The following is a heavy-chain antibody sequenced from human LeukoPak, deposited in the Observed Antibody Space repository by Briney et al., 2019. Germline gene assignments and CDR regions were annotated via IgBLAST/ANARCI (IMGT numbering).Heavy chain of an antibody. D-gene: IGHD1-1*01. CDR1: GFTFSGYA. J-gene: IGHJ4*02. CDR2: IFSSDSTI. CDR3: ARDLNWAFDY. V-gene: IGHV3-48*02. Sequence: GGSLRLSCAASGFTFSGYAMNWVPQAPGKGLEWVSHIFSSDSTIGYADSVKGRFTVSRDNAKNSLYLQMNNLRDDDTAVYYCARDLNWAFDYWGQGTLVTVSS.